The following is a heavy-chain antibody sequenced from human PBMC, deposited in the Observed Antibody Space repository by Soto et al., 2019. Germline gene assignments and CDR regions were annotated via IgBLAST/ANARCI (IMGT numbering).Heavy chain of an antibody. D-gene: IGHD6-13*01. J-gene: IGHJ4*02. V-gene: IGHV4-31*03. CDR3: ARDKAAAGLFDY. CDR1: GGSISSGGYY. CDR2: IYYSGIT. Sequence: QVQLQESGPGLVKPSQTLSLTCTVSGGSISSGGYYWSWIRQHPGKGLEWIGYIYYSGITYYNPSLKSRVTISVDTSKNQFSLKLSSVTAADTAVYYCARDKAAAGLFDYWGQGTLVTVSS.